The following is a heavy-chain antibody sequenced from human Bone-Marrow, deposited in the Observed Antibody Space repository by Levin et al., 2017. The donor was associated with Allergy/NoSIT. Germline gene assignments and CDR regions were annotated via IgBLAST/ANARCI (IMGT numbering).Heavy chain of an antibody. CDR1: GFTFRDYV. J-gene: IGHJ6*02. CDR2: IRTRPYGGTT. CDR3: TRVKEILGSYYYGMDV. Sequence: AGGSLRLSCAASGFTFRDYVMSWVRQAPVKGLEWVGSIRTRPYGGTTEYAASVKGRFTISRDDSKSIAYLQVNSLNIEDTAVYYCTRVKEILGSYYYGMDVWGQGTTVTVSS. D-gene: IGHD1-26*01. V-gene: IGHV3-49*04.